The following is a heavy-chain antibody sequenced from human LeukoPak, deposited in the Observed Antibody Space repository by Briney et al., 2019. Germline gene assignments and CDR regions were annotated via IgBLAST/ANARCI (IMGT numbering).Heavy chain of an antibody. V-gene: IGHV1-2*02. D-gene: IGHD6-13*01. Sequence: WASVKVSCKASGYTFTGYYMHWVRQAPGQGLEWMGWINPNSGGTNYAQKFQGRVTMTRDTSISTAYMELSRLRSDDTAVYYCARDQAAAVFPTRGMDVWGKGTTVTVSS. J-gene: IGHJ6*04. CDR3: ARDQAAAVFPTRGMDV. CDR2: INPNSGGT. CDR1: GYTFTGYY.